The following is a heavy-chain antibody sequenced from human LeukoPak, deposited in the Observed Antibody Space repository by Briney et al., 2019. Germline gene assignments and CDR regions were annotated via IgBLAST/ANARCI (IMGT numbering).Heavy chain of an antibody. Sequence: GGSLRLSCAASGFTFSVAAMTWVRQAPGKGLEWVSLIGASGESTYYADSVKGRFTISRDNSKNTLSLRMNSLRVEDTAMYFCAKDIQLSTWGLGTMVTVSS. CDR2: IGASGEST. V-gene: IGHV3-23*01. CDR3: AKDIQLST. CDR1: GFTFSVAA. D-gene: IGHD5-24*01. J-gene: IGHJ3*01.